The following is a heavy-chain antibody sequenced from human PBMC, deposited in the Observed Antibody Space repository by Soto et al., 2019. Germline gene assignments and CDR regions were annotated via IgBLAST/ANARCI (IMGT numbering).Heavy chain of an antibody. V-gene: IGHV3-74*01. J-gene: IGHJ4*02. CDR2: MSPDGGIT. CDR3: TRTVTGPVNF. Sequence: EVQLVESGGGLVQPGGSLRLSCVASGFTFSDSWMHWVRQAPGKGLIWVSRMSPDGGITTYAESVKGRFTVSRDNAKNTLLLQNTSLGAEETAVYYCTRTVTGPVNFWGQGTLVTVSS. D-gene: IGHD1-1*01. CDR1: GFTFSDSW.